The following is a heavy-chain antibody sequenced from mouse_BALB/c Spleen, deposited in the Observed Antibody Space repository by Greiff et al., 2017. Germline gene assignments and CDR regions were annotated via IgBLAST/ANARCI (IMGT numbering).Heavy chain of an antibody. Sequence: DVMLVESGGGLVKPGGSLKLSCAASGFTFSSYTMSWVRQTPEKRLEWVATISSGGGNTYYPDSVKGRFTISRDNAKNNLYLQMSSLRSEDTALYYCAREGITTVVAPNYYAMDYWGQGTSVTVSS. J-gene: IGHJ4*01. D-gene: IGHD1-1*01. CDR1: GFTFSSYT. V-gene: IGHV5-9*03. CDR3: AREGITTVVAPNYYAMDY. CDR2: ISSGGGNT.